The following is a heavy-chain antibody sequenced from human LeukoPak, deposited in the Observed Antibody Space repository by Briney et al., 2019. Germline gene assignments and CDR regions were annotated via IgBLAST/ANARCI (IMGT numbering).Heavy chain of an antibody. CDR1: GFSVSNNY. Sequence: GGSLRLSCAASGFSVSNNYMNWVRQGPGKGLEWVSVIYRDGSTYYADSVKGRFTITRDNSKNTLYLQMNSLRAEDTAVYYCTRETSSRYFDYWGQGTLVTVSS. CDR3: TRETSSRYFDY. V-gene: IGHV3-53*01. J-gene: IGHJ4*02. CDR2: IYRDGST.